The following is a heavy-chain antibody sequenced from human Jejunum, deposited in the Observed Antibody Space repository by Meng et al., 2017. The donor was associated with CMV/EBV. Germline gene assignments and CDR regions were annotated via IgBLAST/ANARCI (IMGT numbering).Heavy chain of an antibody. CDR1: GFLLTSSGVG. CDR2: IYGDDDK. J-gene: IGHJ4*02. D-gene: IGHD2-15*01. V-gene: IGHV2-5*02. CDR3: AYSYCSTGTCYAFYY. Sequence: SGFLLTSSGVGVGWIRQPPGKALEWLALIYGDDDKRYSPSLNTRLTITKDTFKNQVVLRMTNMDPVDTATYYCAYSYCSTGTCYAFYYWGQGTLVTVSS.